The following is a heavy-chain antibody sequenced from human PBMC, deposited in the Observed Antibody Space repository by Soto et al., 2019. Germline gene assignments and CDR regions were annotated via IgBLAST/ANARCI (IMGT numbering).Heavy chain of an antibody. CDR2: IYYSGST. J-gene: IGHJ4*02. Sequence: PSETLSLTCTVSGGSISSGGYYWSRIRQHPGKGLEWIGYIYYSGSTYYNPSLKSRVTISVDTSKNQFSLKLSSVTAADTAVYYCARESPITGTTALDYWGQGTLVTVSS. CDR1: GGSISSGGYY. D-gene: IGHD1-7*01. CDR3: ARESPITGTTALDY. V-gene: IGHV4-31*03.